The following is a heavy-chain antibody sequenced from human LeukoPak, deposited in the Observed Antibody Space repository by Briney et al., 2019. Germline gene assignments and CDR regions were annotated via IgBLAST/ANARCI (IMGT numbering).Heavy chain of an antibody. CDR2: INHSGST. CDR1: GGSFSGYY. Sequence: KPSETLSLTCAVYGGSFSGYYWSWIRQPPGKGLEWIGEINHSGSTNYNPSLKSRVTISVDTSKNQFSLKLSSVTAADTAVYYCARLDCGSYSFDYWGQGTLVTVSS. J-gene: IGHJ4*02. V-gene: IGHV4-34*01. D-gene: IGHD1-26*01. CDR3: ARLDCGSYSFDY.